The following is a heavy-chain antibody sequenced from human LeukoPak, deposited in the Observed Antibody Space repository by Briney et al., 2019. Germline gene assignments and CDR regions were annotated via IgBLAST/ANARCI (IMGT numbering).Heavy chain of an antibody. Sequence: SETLSLTCTVSGGSVSGSDYYWGWVRQPPGRGLEWIGRAYYPGRVDLNSPLKSRVTVSLDTSKNQVSLKLSSVTAADTAVYYCARRKRNPHRWGGSYPYDYWGQGTLVTVSS. J-gene: IGHJ4*02. D-gene: IGHD1-26*01. CDR2: AYYPGRV. CDR3: ARRKRNPHRWGGSYPYDY. CDR1: GGSVSGSDYY. V-gene: IGHV4-39*07.